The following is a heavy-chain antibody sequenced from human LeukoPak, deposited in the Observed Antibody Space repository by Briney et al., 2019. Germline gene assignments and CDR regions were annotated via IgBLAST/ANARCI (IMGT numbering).Heavy chain of an antibody. CDR2: IYYTGST. CDR1: GGSISTYY. D-gene: IGHD2-15*01. CDR3: ARRVVVVTANDKSDAFDM. V-gene: IGHV4-59*01. J-gene: IGHJ3*02. Sequence: SETLSLTCTVSGGSISTYYWNWIRQPPGEGLEWIGYIYYTGSTKSNPSLKSRVTISLDTSKNQFSLNLSSVTAADTAVYYCARRVVVVTANDKSDAFDMWGQGTVVTVSS.